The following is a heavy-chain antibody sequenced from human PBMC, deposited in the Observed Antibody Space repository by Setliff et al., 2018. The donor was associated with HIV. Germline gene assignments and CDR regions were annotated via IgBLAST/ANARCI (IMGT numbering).Heavy chain of an antibody. D-gene: IGHD2-15*01. CDR1: GYTFTSYY. J-gene: IGHJ4*02. CDR3: ARDLIRITPHGDLPF. V-gene: IGHV1-46*01. Sequence: ASVKVSCKASGYTFTSYYIYWVRQAPGQGLQWMGIINPGDGSTIYAQKFQGRVTMTRDTSSTTAYMELSTLRSDDTALYYCARDLIRITPHGDLPFWGQGTLVTVSS. CDR2: INPGDGST.